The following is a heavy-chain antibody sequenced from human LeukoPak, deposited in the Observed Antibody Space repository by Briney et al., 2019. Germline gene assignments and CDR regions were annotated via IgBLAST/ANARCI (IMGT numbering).Heavy chain of an antibody. CDR2: IWYDGSNK. D-gene: IGHD6-13*01. Sequence: GGSLRLSCAAPGFTFSSYGMHWVRQAPGKGLEWVALIWYDGSNKYYADSVKGRFTISRDNSKNTLYLQMNSLRAEDTAVYYCARDRDSSSWSHFDYWGQGTLVTVSS. CDR1: GFTFSSYG. CDR3: ARDRDSSSWSHFDY. V-gene: IGHV3-33*01. J-gene: IGHJ4*02.